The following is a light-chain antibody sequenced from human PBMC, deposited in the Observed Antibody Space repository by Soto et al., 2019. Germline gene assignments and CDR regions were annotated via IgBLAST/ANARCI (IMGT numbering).Light chain of an antibody. CDR3: QQYGGSPIT. Sequence: EIVLTQTPGTLSLSPVSIPTRYFMASQSVTTRLAWYQQKPGQPPRLLISGASVRACGVPVRISGSGSGTDFTLTISRLEAEDFALYYCQQYGGSPITFGLGTRLEIK. CDR2: GAS. V-gene: IGKV3-20*01. J-gene: IGKJ5*01. CDR1: QSVTTR.